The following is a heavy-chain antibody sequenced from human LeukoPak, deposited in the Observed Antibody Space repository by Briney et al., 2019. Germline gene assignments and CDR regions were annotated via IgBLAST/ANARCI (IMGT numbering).Heavy chain of an antibody. CDR3: AKTHRRDYGRGYYGMDV. J-gene: IGHJ6*02. D-gene: IGHD4-17*01. CDR1: GFTFSDYY. Sequence: GGSLRLSCAASGFTFSDYYMSWIRQAPGKGLGWVSYISSSGSTIYYADSVKGRFTISRDNAKNSLYLQMNSLRAEDTAVYYCAKTHRRDYGRGYYGMDVWGQGTTVTVSS. CDR2: ISSSGSTI. V-gene: IGHV3-11*01.